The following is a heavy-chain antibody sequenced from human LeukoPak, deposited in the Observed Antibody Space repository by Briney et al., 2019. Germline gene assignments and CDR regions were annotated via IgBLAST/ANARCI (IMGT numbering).Heavy chain of an antibody. Sequence: KPSETLSLTCTVSGGSLSNYYWSWIRQPPGKGLEWIGSIYHSGSTNYNPSLKSRVTISVDKSKNQFSLKLSSVTAADTAVYYCARMKTNYDFWSGYYTGSAFDIWGQGTMVTVSS. CDR3: ARMKTNYDFWSGYYTGSAFDI. V-gene: IGHV4-59*12. CDR2: IYHSGST. CDR1: GGSLSNYY. D-gene: IGHD3-3*01. J-gene: IGHJ3*02.